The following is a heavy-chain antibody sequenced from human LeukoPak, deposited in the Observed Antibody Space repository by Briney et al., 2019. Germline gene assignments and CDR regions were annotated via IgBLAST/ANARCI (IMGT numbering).Heavy chain of an antibody. V-gene: IGHV1-2*02. CDR3: VRYRGWLQVDY. CDR2: IHPPSGGT. D-gene: IGHD5-24*01. Sequence: ASVKVSCKASGYTFTDYYIHWVRQAPGQGLEWMGWIHPPSGGTNYAEKLQGRVTMTRDTSISTVYMELTRLTSDDAGVYYCVRYRGWLQVDYWGQGTLLTVSS. CDR1: GYTFTDYY. J-gene: IGHJ4*02.